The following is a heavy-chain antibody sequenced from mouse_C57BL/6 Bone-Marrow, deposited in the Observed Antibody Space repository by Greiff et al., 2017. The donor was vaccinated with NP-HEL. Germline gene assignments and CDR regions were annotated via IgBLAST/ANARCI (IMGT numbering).Heavy chain of an antibody. CDR1: GYTFTSYG. Sequence: QVHVKQSGAELARPGASVKLSCKASGYTFTSYGISWVKQRTGQGLEWIGEIYPRSGNTYYNEKFKGKATLTAAQSSSTAYMELRSLTSEDSAVYFGAGFEAYYYGSIDYWGQGTTRTVSS. J-gene: IGHJ2*01. V-gene: IGHV1-81*01. CDR2: IYPRSGNT. CDR3: AGFEAYYYGSIDY. D-gene: IGHD1-1*01.